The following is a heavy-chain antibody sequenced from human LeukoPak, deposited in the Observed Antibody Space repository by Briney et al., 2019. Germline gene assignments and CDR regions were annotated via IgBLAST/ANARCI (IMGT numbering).Heavy chain of an antibody. Sequence: SVKVSCKASGGTFSSYAISWVRQAPGQGLEWMGRIIPILGIANYAQKFQGRVTITVDKFTSTAYMELSSLRSEDTAVYYCARGPLEYYDFWSGYYSYSMDVWGQGTTVTVSS. J-gene: IGHJ6*02. V-gene: IGHV1-69*04. CDR2: IIPILGIA. CDR1: GGTFSSYA. D-gene: IGHD3-3*01. CDR3: ARGPLEYYDFWSGYYSYSMDV.